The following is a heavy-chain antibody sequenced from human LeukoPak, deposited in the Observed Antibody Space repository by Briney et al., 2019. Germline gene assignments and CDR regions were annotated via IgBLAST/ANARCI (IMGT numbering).Heavy chain of an antibody. CDR2: IYYTGST. V-gene: IGHV4-59*01. J-gene: IGHJ4*02. CDR3: AGMRITTPTVRTLDY. D-gene: IGHD1-14*01. Sequence: SETLSLTCTVSGXSMSTYYWTWIRQPPGKGREWIGFIYYTGSTNYNPSLKSRVTISVDTSKNQFSLKLSSVTAADTAVYYCAGMRITTPTVRTLDYWGQGTLVTVSS. CDR1: GXSMSTYY.